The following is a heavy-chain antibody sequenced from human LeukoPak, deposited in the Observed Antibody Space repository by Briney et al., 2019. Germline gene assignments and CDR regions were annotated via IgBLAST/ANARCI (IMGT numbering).Heavy chain of an antibody. CDR2: IKEDGSEK. CDR1: KFTFSKYW. Sequence: GGSLRLSCAASKFTFSKYWMSWVRQAPGKGLEWVADIKEDGSEKYYVDSVKGRFTISRDNSKNTLSLQMNSLRAEDTAVYYCAELGITMIGGVWGKGTTVTISS. CDR3: AELGITMIGGV. J-gene: IGHJ6*04. D-gene: IGHD3-10*02. V-gene: IGHV3-7*01.